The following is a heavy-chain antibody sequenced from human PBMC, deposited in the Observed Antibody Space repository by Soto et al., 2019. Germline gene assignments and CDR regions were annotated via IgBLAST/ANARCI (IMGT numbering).Heavy chain of an antibody. V-gene: IGHV3-9*01. Sequence: GGSLRLSCAASGFTFDDYAMHWVRQAPGKGLEWVSGISWNSGSIGYADSAKGRFTISRDNAKNSLYLQMNSLRAEDTALYYCAKDITTQPDGGYFLTPNYFDYWGQGTLVTVYS. D-gene: IGHD1-26*01. CDR3: AKDITTQPDGGYFLTPNYFDY. J-gene: IGHJ4*02. CDR2: ISWNSGSI. CDR1: GFTFDDYA.